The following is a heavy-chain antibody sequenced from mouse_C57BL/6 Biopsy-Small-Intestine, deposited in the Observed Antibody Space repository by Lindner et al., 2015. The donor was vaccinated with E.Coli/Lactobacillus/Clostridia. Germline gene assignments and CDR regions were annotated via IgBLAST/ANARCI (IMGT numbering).Heavy chain of an antibody. D-gene: IGHD1-1*01. CDR1: GYTFRRYG. J-gene: IGHJ1*01. CDR3: ARLRFLERMLVRSTTTGMDV. Sequence: SVKVSCKASGYTFRRYGISWVRQAPGQGLEWMGRISGYNGDTKYGQRFQGRVTMTTDTSTNTAYMEVTSLRSDDTAVYYCARLRFLERMLVRSTTTGMDVWGQGTTVTVSS. V-gene: IGHV1-7*01. CDR2: ISGYNGDT.